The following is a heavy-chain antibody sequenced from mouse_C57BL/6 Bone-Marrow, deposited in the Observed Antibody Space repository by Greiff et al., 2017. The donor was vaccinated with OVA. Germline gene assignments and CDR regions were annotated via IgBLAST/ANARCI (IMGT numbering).Heavy chain of an antibody. CDR3: ARDYAHWYFDV. J-gene: IGHJ1*03. Sequence: VKLVESGAELVRPGTSVKMSCKASGYTFTNYWIGWAKQRPGHGLEWIGDIYPGGGYTNYNEKFKGKATLTADKSSSTAYMQFSSLASEDSAIYYCARDYAHWYFDVWGTGTTVTVSS. D-gene: IGHD1-1*02. CDR1: GYTFTNYW. CDR2: IYPGGGYT. V-gene: IGHV1-63*01.